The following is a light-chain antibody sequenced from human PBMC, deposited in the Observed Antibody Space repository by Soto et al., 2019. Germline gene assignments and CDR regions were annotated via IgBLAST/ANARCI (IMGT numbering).Light chain of an antibody. CDR2: EVT. CDR3: ASYRSANTLVV. Sequence: QSVLPQPSSVSGSPGQSITISCTGTSRDIGNYNYVSWYQHHPGKAPKLMIYEVTSRPSGVSARFSGSKSGMTASLTISGLQPEDEADYFCASYRSANTLVVFGTGTKVTVL. V-gene: IGLV2-14*01. J-gene: IGLJ1*01. CDR1: SRDIGNYNY.